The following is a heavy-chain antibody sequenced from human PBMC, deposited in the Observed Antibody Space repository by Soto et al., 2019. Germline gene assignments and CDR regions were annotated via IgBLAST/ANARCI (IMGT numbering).Heavy chain of an antibody. Sequence: ASVKVSCKASGGTFSSYAISWVRQAPGQGLEWMGGIIPIFGTANYAQKFQGRVTITADKSTSTAYMELSSPRSEDTAVYYCARGAIAARPHYYYYYGMDVWGQGTTVTVSS. CDR3: ARGAIAARPHYYYYYGMDV. CDR1: GGTFSSYA. D-gene: IGHD6-13*01. V-gene: IGHV1-69*06. J-gene: IGHJ6*02. CDR2: IIPIFGTA.